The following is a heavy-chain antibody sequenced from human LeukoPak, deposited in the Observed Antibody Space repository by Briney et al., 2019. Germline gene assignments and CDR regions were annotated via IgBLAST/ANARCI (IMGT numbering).Heavy chain of an antibody. CDR3: ARRGCTSSSASCSPFDY. D-gene: IGHD2-2*01. CDR2: ISSNGGST. Sequence: GGSLRLSCAASGFTFSSYAMHWVRQAPGKGPEYVSAISSNGGSTYYANSVKGRFTISRDNSKNTLYLQMGSLRAEDMAVYYCARRGCTSSSASCSPFDYWGQGTLVTASS. CDR1: GFTFSSYA. V-gene: IGHV3-64*01. J-gene: IGHJ4*02.